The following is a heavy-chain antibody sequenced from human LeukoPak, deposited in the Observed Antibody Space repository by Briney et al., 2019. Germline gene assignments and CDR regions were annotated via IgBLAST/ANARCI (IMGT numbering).Heavy chain of an antibody. D-gene: IGHD5-12*01. CDR2: ISAYNGNT. Sequence: GASVKVSCKASGYTFTSYGISWVRQAPGQGLEWMGWISAYNGNTNYAQKLQGRATMTTDTSTSTAYMELRSLRSDDTAVYYCARVVSGYDPEHYYYYGMDVWGQGTTVTVSS. CDR1: GYTFTSYG. CDR3: ARVVSGYDPEHYYYYGMDV. V-gene: IGHV1-18*01. J-gene: IGHJ6*02.